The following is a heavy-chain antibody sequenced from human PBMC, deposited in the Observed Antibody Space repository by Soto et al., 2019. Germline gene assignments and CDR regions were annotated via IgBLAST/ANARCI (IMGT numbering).Heavy chain of an antibody. CDR1: GFTFSSYE. CDR2: ISYDGSNK. J-gene: IGHJ6*02. Sequence: GGSLRLSCAASGFTFSSYEMHWVRQTPGKGLEWVAIISYDGSNKYYADSVKGRFTFSRDNSKNMLYLQMNSLRAEDAAVYYCVRRSTLSYHGMDVWGQGTTVTVS. V-gene: IGHV3-30-3*01. CDR3: VRRSTLSYHGMDV.